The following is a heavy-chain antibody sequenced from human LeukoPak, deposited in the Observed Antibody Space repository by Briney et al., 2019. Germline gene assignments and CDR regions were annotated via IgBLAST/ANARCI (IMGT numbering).Heavy chain of an antibody. J-gene: IGHJ4*02. D-gene: IGHD3-3*01. CDR3: AGAGLRFLEWLFYDY. CDR2: IYSGGST. Sequence: GGSLRLSCAASGFTVSSNYMSWVRQAPGKGLEWVSVIYSGGSTYYADSVKGRFTISRDNSKNTLYLQMNSLRAEDTAVYYCAGAGLRFLEWLFYDYWGQGTLVTVSS. CDR1: GFTVSSNY. V-gene: IGHV3-53*01.